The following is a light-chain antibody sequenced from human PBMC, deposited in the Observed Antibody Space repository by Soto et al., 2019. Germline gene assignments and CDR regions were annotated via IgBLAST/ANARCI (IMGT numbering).Light chain of an antibody. CDR2: EVS. Sequence: QSVLTQPASVSGSPGQSITISCTGTSSDVCYYNYVSWYQHHPGKVPKLMIYEVSNRPPGVSNRFSGSKSGNTASLTISGLQAEDEADYYCSSYTTSSTQVFGGGTKVTVL. CDR3: SSYTTSSTQV. CDR1: SSDVCYYNY. V-gene: IGLV2-14*01. J-gene: IGLJ3*02.